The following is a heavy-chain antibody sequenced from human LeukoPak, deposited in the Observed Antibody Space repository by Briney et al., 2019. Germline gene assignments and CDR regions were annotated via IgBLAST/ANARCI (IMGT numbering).Heavy chain of an antibody. D-gene: IGHD3-10*01. V-gene: IGHV1-2*02. CDR3: ARVGGYGSGRPSGNWSDP. CDR2: INPDSGGT. Sequence: GASVKASCKASGYTFTRYYMHWGREAPGHGLKWMGWINPDSGGTNYAQKFQGRVTITRDTSNSTGYMELSRLRAEDTAVYYCARVGGYGSGRPSGNWSDPWGKGTLVTVS. J-gene: IGHJ5*02. CDR1: GYTFTRYY.